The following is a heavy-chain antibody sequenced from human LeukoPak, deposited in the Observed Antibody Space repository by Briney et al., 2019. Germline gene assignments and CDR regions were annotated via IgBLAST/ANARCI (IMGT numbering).Heavy chain of an antibody. CDR2: IYYSGTT. CDR1: GGSISSHY. J-gene: IGHJ4*02. D-gene: IGHD4-17*01. V-gene: IGHV4-59*11. Sequence: SETLSLTCTVSGGSISSHYWSWIRQPPGKGLEWIGYIYYSGTTNYNPSLKSRVTISVDTSKNQFSLKLSSVTAADTAVYYCARDPTTVTTIFDSWGQGTLVTVSS. CDR3: ARDPTTVTTIFDS.